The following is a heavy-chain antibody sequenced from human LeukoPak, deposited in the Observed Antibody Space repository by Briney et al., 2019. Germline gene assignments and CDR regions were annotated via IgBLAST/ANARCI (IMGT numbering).Heavy chain of an antibody. Sequence: GGSLRLSCAASGFTFSDYYMSWIRQAPGKGLEWVSTISGSGGATHYADSVKGRFTISRDNSKNTLYLQMNSLRADDTAVYYCGCSYDSSSYWGQGTLVTVSS. J-gene: IGHJ4*02. CDR2: ISGSGGAT. V-gene: IGHV3-23*01. D-gene: IGHD4-11*01. CDR3: GCSYDSSSY. CDR1: GFTFSDYY.